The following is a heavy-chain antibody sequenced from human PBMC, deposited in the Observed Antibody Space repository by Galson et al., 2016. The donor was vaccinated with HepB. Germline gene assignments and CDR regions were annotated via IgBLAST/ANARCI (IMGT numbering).Heavy chain of an antibody. V-gene: IGHV3-23*01. CDR2: ISESGDSS. CDR3: VVGYGLAS. Sequence: SLRLSCAASGFMLKFYAMTWVRQAPGKGLEWVASISESGDSSNYADSVKGRFTISRDNPRNTLYLRMDSLSAEDTAFYYCVVGYGLASWGQGTLVTVSS. D-gene: IGHD2-15*01. J-gene: IGHJ5*02. CDR1: GFMLKFYA.